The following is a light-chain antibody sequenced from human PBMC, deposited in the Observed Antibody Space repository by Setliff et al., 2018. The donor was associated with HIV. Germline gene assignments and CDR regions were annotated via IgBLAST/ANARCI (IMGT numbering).Light chain of an antibody. CDR3: SSYSTSNAPSVI. Sequence: QSVLTQPASVSGSPGQSITISCTGTSSDIGSYDIVSWCQQHPGEAPKAIIYEVTKRPSGVSNRFSGSKSGNTASLTISGLQADDEADYYCSSYSTSNAPSVIFGGGTKVTVL. V-gene: IGLV2-14*02. CDR1: SSDIGSYDI. J-gene: IGLJ2*01. CDR2: EVT.